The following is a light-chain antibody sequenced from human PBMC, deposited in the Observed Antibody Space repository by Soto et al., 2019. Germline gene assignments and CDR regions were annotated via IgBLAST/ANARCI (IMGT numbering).Light chain of an antibody. CDR2: DNN. V-gene: IGLV1-51*01. CDR3: GTWDSSLSAYV. CDR1: SFNVGNNY. J-gene: IGLJ1*01. Sequence: QSALRQLLSALPALGSKVTISCSGSSFNVGNNYVSWYQQLPGTAPKLLIYDNNKRPSGIPDRFSGSKSGTSATLGITGLQTGDEADYYCGTWDSSLSAYVFGTGTKVTVL.